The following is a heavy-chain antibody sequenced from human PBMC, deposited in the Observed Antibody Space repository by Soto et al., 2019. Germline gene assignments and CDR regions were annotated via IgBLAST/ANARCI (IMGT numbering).Heavy chain of an antibody. CDR3: AIVYPGIAAAGTGV. V-gene: IGHV1-18*01. CDR2: ISAYNGNT. CDR1: GYTFTSYG. Sequence: ASVKVSCKASGYTFTSYGISWVRQAPGQGLEWMGWISAYNGNTNYAQKLQGRVTMTTDTSTSTAYMELRSLRSDDTAVYYCAIVYPGIAAAGTGVWGQGTLVTVSS. J-gene: IGHJ4*02. D-gene: IGHD6-13*01.